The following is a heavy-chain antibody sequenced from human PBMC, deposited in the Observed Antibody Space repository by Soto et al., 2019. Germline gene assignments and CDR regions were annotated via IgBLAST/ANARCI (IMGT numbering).Heavy chain of an antibody. CDR2: ISGSGGST. J-gene: IGHJ4*02. Sequence: GGSLRLSCAASGFTFSSFAMSWVRQAPGKGLEWVSVISGSGGSTYYADSMKGRFTISRDNSKNTLYLQMNSLRAEDTAVYYCAKDSLSTSYSDSVPFDYWGQGTLVTVSS. CDR1: GFTFSSFA. D-gene: IGHD3-3*01. V-gene: IGHV3-23*01. CDR3: AKDSLSTSYSDSVPFDY.